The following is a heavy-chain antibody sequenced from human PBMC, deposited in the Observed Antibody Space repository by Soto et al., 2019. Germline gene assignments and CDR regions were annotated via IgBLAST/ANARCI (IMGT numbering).Heavy chain of an antibody. D-gene: IGHD2-21*01. V-gene: IGHV6-1*01. CDR1: GDSVSSRTAA. CDR3: ARDNAYGALVPFDS. CDR2: TFYRSKWRN. J-gene: IGHJ4*02. Sequence: SQTLSLTCAISGDSVSSRTAAWNWIRQSPSRGLEWLGRTFYRSKWRNDYALSVQSRITINPDTSKNQFSLHLRSVTPEDTAVYYCARDNAYGALVPFDSWGQGILVTVSS.